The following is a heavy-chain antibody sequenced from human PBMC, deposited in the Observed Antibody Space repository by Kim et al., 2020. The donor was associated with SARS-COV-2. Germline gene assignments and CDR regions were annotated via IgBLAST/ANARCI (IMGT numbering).Heavy chain of an antibody. CDR2: INHSGST. CDR3: ARGLEGGITMVRGAKPPGPIPFDY. D-gene: IGHD3-10*01. J-gene: IGHJ4*02. V-gene: IGHV4-34*01. CDR1: GGSFSGYY. Sequence: SETLSLTCAVYGGSFSGYYWSWIRQPPGKGLEWIGEINHSGSTNYNPSLKSRVTISVDTSKNQFSLKLSSVTAADTAVYYCARGLEGGITMVRGAKPPGPIPFDYWGQGTLVTVSS.